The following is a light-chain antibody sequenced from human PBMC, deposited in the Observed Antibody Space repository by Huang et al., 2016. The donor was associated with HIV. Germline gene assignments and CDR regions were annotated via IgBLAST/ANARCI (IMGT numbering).Light chain of an antibody. CDR1: QSVSSY. Sequence: EIVLTQSPATLSLSPGERATLPCRASQSVSSYLAWYQQKPGQAPRLLIYDASNRATGIPARFRGSGSGTDFTLTISSLEPEDFAVYYCQQRSNWPPRYTFGQGTKLEIK. V-gene: IGKV3-11*01. J-gene: IGKJ2*01. CDR2: DAS. CDR3: QQRSNWPPRYT.